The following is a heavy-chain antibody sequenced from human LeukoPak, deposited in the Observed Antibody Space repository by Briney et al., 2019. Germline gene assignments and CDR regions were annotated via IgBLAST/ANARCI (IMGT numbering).Heavy chain of an antibody. D-gene: IGHD2-15*01. Sequence: PGGSLRLSCAASGFTFSSYSMNWVRQAPGKGLEWVSSISSSSSYIYYADSVKGRFTISRDNAKNSLYLQMNSLRAEDTAVYYCARWYCSGGSCYSSTKDAFDIRGQGTMVTVSS. CDR3: ARWYCSGGSCYSSTKDAFDI. V-gene: IGHV3-21*01. CDR2: ISSSSSYI. CDR1: GFTFSSYS. J-gene: IGHJ3*02.